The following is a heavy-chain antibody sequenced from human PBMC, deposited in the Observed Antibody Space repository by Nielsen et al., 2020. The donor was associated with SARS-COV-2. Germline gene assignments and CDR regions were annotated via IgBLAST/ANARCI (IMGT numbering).Heavy chain of an antibody. CDR2: ISWNSGSI. CDR3: AKLWEQLEAADY. J-gene: IGHJ4*02. CDR1: GFTFDDYA. D-gene: IGHD1-26*01. Sequence: SLKISCAASGFTFDDYAMHWVRQAPGKGLEWVSGISWNSGSIGYADSVKGRFTISRDNAKNSLYLQMNSLRAEDTALYYCAKLWEQLEAADYWGQGTLVTVSS. V-gene: IGHV3-9*01.